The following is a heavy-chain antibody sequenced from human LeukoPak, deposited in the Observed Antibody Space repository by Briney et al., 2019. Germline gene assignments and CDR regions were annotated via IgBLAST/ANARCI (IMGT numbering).Heavy chain of an antibody. CDR2: IVVGSGNT. CDR1: GFTFTSSA. V-gene: IGHV1-58*01. CDR3: ARDRSGKGAFDI. D-gene: IGHD1-26*01. Sequence: GTSVKVSCKASGFTFTSSAVQWVRQARGQRLEWIGWIVVGSGNTNYAQKFQERVTITRDMSTSTAYMELSSLRSEDTAVYYCARDRSGKGAFDIWGQGTMVTVSS. J-gene: IGHJ3*02.